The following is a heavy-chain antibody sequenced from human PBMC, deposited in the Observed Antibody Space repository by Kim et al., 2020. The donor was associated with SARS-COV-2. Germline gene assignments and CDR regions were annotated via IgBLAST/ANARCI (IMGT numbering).Heavy chain of an antibody. Sequence: SETLSLTCTVSGGSISSSSYYWGWIRQPPGKGLEWIGSIYYSGSTYYNPSLKSRVTISVDTSKNQFSLKLSSVTAADTAVYYCARRGPGYSSSWYPGDNWFDPWGQGTLVTVSS. CDR2: IYYSGST. CDR1: GGSISSSSYY. CDR3: ARRGPGYSSSWYPGDNWFDP. J-gene: IGHJ5*02. V-gene: IGHV4-39*01. D-gene: IGHD6-13*01.